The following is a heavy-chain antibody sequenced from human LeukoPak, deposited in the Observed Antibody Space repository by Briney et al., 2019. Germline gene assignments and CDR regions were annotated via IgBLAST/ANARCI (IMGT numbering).Heavy chain of an antibody. Sequence: SETLSLTCSVSGDSISSYYWSWIRQPPGKGLEWIGYIYYSGNTKYNPSLKSRVTISVDTSRNQFSLKLSSVTAADTAVYYCVRGRYCSGGYCYWYFDLWGRGTLVTVSS. V-gene: IGHV4-59*01. CDR3: VRGRYCSGGYCYWYFDL. CDR2: IYYSGNT. J-gene: IGHJ2*01. D-gene: IGHD2-15*01. CDR1: GDSISSYY.